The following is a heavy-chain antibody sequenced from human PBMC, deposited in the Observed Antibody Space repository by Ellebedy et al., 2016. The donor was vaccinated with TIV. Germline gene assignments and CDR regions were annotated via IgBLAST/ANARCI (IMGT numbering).Heavy chain of an antibody. Sequence: SVKVSXXASGGTFSSYAISWVRQAPGQGLEWMGGIIPIFGTANYAQKFQGRVTITADESTSTAYMELSSLRSEDTAVYYCARGYSSSWYSHWYFDLWGRGTLVTVSS. V-gene: IGHV1-69*13. CDR3: ARGYSSSWYSHWYFDL. CDR2: IIPIFGTA. D-gene: IGHD6-13*01. CDR1: GGTFSSYA. J-gene: IGHJ2*01.